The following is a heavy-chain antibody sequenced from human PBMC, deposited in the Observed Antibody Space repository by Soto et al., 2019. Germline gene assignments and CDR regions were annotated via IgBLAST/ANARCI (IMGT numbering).Heavy chain of an antibody. Sequence: SETLSLTCAVSGGSISSGGYSWSWIRQPPGKGLEWIGYIYHRGSTYYNPSLKSRVTISVDRSKNQFSLKLSSVTAADTAVYYCARDNVRPYCTNGVCYPPSPTNWFDPWGQGTLVTVSS. CDR3: ARDNVRPYCTNGVCYPPSPTNWFDP. CDR2: IYHRGST. V-gene: IGHV4-30-2*01. J-gene: IGHJ5*02. CDR1: GGSISSGGYS. D-gene: IGHD2-8*01.